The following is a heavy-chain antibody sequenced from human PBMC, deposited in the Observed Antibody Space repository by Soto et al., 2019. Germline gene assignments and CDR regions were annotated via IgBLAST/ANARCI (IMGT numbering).Heavy chain of an antibody. CDR3: AREVQVHTPAFVY. D-gene: IGHD3-10*01. J-gene: IGHJ4*02. CDR1: GVTCNTYA. CDR2: ISPMFGAA. Sequence: QVQLVQSGAEMKKPGSSVKVSCQSSGVTCNTYAMNWVRQAPGQDPEWMGDISPMFGAANYAPKFQGRVTITADESTGTSYMQLSSLTSEDTALYFCAREVQVHTPAFVYWGQGTLVTVSS. V-gene: IGHV1-69*19.